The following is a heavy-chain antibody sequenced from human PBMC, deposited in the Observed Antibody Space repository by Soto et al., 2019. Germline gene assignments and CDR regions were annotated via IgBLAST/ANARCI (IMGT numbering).Heavy chain of an antibody. Sequence: SETLSLTCTVSGGSITSGGHYWGWIRQYPGKGLEWIGHIYDSGNMYFYNPSLKSRVTISADTSRNQFSLSLSSLTAADTAVYCCARVDHRGYFSVLTDVWVQGILVT. CDR2: IYDSGNMY. D-gene: IGHD3-10*02. V-gene: IGHV4-31*03. CDR1: GGSITSGGHY. CDR3: ARVDHRGYFSVLTDV. J-gene: IGHJ4*02.